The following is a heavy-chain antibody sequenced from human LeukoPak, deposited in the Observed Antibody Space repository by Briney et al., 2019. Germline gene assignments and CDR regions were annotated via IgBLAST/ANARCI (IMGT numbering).Heavy chain of an antibody. CDR3: ARSGLAARDDAFDI. D-gene: IGHD2-15*01. CDR1: GFTFSSYW. J-gene: IGHJ3*02. V-gene: IGHV3-7*02. CDR2: IKQDGSEK. Sequence: GGSLRLSCAASGFTFSSYWMSWVRQAPGKGLEWVANIKQDGSEKYYVDSVKGRFTISRDNAKNSLYLQMNSLRAEDTAVYYCARSGLAARDDAFDIWGQGTMVTVSS.